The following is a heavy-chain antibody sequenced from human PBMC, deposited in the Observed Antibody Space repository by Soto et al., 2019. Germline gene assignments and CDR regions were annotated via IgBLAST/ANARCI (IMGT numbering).Heavy chain of an antibody. Sequence: ASVKVSCKTSGYTFTGYGVSWVRQAPGQGLEWLGWISAYNGSTNYAQRFQGRATMTTDASTTTVYMELRSLRSDDTAIYYCARALYCSDGTCYHPGFFRHWGQGTLVTVSS. V-gene: IGHV1-18*01. D-gene: IGHD2-15*01. CDR1: GYTFTGYG. J-gene: IGHJ1*01. CDR2: ISAYNGST. CDR3: ARALYCSDGTCYHPGFFRH.